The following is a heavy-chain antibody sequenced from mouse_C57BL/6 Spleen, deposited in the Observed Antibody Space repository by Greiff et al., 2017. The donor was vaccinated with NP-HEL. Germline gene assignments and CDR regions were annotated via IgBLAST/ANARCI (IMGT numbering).Heavy chain of an antibody. V-gene: IGHV14-3*01. Sequence: VQLQQSVAELVRPGASVKLSCTASGFNIKNTYMHWVKQRPEQGLEWIGRIDPANGNTKYAPKFQGKATITADTSSNTAYLQLSSLTSEDTAIYYCARSDYGSSYEDYAMDYWGQGTSVTVSS. CDR3: ARSDYGSSYEDYAMDY. D-gene: IGHD1-1*01. CDR2: IDPANGNT. CDR1: GFNIKNTY. J-gene: IGHJ4*01.